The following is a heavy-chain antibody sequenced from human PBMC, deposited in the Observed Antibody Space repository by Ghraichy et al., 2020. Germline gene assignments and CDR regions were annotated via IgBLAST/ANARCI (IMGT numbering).Heavy chain of an antibody. J-gene: IGHJ3*02. CDR3: ARTLPRWPRGAFDI. CDR2: INHSGST. V-gene: IGHV4-34*01. D-gene: IGHD5-24*01. CDR1: GGSFSGYY. Sequence: SETLSLTCAVYGGSFSGYYWSWIRQPPGKGLEWIGEINHSGSTNYNPSLKSRVTISVDTSKNQFSLKLSSVTAADTAVCYCARTLPRWPRGAFDIWGQGTMVTVSS.